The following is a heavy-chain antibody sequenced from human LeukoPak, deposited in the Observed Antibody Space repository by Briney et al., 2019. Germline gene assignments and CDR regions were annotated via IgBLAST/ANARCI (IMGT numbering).Heavy chain of an antibody. J-gene: IGHJ4*02. Sequence: PGGSLRLSCAASGFSVSSKYLTWVRQAPGKGLEWVSSISSSSSYIYYADSVKGRFTISRDNAKNSLYLQMNSLRAEDTAVYYCAREESSGNDYWGQGTLVTVSS. CDR3: AREESSGNDY. D-gene: IGHD6-19*01. CDR2: ISSSSSYI. V-gene: IGHV3-21*01. CDR1: GFSVSSKY.